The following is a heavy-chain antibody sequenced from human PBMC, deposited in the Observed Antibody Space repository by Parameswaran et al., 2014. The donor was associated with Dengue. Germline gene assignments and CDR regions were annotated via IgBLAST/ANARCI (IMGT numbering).Heavy chain of an antibody. V-gene: IGHV4-39*01. J-gene: IGHJ4*02. Sequence: VRQAPGKGLEWIGSIYYSGSTYYNPSLKSRVTISVDTSKNQFSLKLSSVTAADTAVYYCARLSGSYGYFDYWGQGTLVTVSS. CDR2: IYYSGST. CDR3: ARLSGSYGYFDY. D-gene: IGHD1-26*01.